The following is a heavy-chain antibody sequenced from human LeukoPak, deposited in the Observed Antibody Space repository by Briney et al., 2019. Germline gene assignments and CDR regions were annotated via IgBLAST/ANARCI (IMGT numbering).Heavy chain of an antibody. CDR3: ARHDCSSTSCYDAY. D-gene: IGHD2-2*01. J-gene: IGHJ4*02. Sequence: PSETLSLTCAVYGGSFSGYYWSWIRQPPGKGLEWIGEINHSGSTNYNPSLKSRVTISVDTSKNQFSLKLSSVTAADTAVYYCARHDCSSTSCYDAYWGQGTLVTVSS. CDR2: INHSGST. V-gene: IGHV4-34*01. CDR1: GGSFSGYY.